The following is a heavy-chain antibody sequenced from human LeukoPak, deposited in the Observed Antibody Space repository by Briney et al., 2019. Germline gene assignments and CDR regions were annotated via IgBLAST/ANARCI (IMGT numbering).Heavy chain of an antibody. V-gene: IGHV1-46*01. CDR1: GYTFTSNY. CDR2: IYPRDGST. J-gene: IGHJ4*02. CDR3: ARDQEGFDY. Sequence: ASVKVSCKASGYTFTSNYIHWVRQAPGQGLEWTGMIYPRDGSTSYAQKFQGRVTVTRDTSTSTVHMELSGLRSEDTAVYYCARDQEGFDYWGREPWSPSPQ.